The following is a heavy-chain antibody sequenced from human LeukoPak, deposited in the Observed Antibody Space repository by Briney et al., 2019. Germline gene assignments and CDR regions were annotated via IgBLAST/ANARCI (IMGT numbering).Heavy chain of an antibody. D-gene: IGHD6-19*01. Sequence: GGSLRLSCAASGFNFRDHWMDWVRQAPGKGLEWVGHIKNDGSETYYLDSLKGRFSISRDNTNNALYLQMNSLRVEDTAVYYCVKNDGWFHLAQWGQGTLVTVSS. CDR2: IKNDGSET. J-gene: IGHJ4*02. V-gene: IGHV3-7*03. CDR1: GFNFRDHW. CDR3: VKNDGWFHLAQ.